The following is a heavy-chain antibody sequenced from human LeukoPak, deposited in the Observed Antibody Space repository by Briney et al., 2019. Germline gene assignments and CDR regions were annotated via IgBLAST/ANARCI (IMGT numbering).Heavy chain of an antibody. J-gene: IGHJ6*02. V-gene: IGHV5-51*01. CDR2: IYPGDSKT. Sequence: GESLQISCQGSGYNFTTKWIGWVRQMPGKGLKWMGIIYPGDSKTIYSPSFQGQVFISADMSIRTAYLQWRSLKASDTAMYYCARHESVFSMDVWGQGTTVTVSS. CDR3: ARHESVFSMDV. CDR1: GYNFTTKW.